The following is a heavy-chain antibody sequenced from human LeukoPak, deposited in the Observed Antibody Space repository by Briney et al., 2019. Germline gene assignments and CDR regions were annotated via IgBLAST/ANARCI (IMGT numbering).Heavy chain of an antibody. CDR3: ARDCPLVAAAGGYYYYYMDV. CDR1: GGSISSGSYY. Sequence: SQTLSLTCTVSGGSISSGSYYWSWIRQPAGKGLEWIGRIYTSGSTNYNPSLKSRVTISVDTSKNQFSLKLSSVTVADTAVYYCARDCPLVAAAGGYYYYYMDVWGKGTTVTISS. V-gene: IGHV4-61*02. J-gene: IGHJ6*03. CDR2: IYTSGST. D-gene: IGHD6-13*01.